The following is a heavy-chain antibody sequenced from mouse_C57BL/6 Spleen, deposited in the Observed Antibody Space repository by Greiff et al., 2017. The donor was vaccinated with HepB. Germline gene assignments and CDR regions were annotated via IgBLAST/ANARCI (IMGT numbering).Heavy chain of an antibody. D-gene: IGHD1-1*01. CDR2: IYPGDGDT. CDR3: ARQDHYDGSSRYYAMDY. J-gene: IGHJ4*01. Sequence: QVQLQQSGAELVKPGASVKISCKASGYAFSSYWMNWVKQRPGKGLEWIGQIYPGDGDTNYNGKFKGKATLTADKSSSTAYMQLSSLTSEDSAVYFCARQDHYDGSSRYYAMDYWGQGTSVTVSS. CDR1: GYAFSSYW. V-gene: IGHV1-80*01.